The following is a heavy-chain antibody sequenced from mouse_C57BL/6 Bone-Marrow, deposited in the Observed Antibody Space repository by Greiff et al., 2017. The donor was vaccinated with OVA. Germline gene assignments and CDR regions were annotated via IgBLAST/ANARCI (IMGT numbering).Heavy chain of an antibody. CDR2: IHPNSGST. J-gene: IGHJ3*01. D-gene: IGHD1-1*01. CDR1: GYTFTSYW. CDR3: ARDYGPWFAY. V-gene: IGHV1-64*01. Sequence: QVHVKQPGAELVKPGASVKLSCKASGYTFTSYWMHWVKQRPGQGLEWIGMIHPNSGSTNYNEKFKSKATLTVDKSSSTAYMQLSSLTSEDSAVYYCARDYGPWFAYWGQGTLVTVSA.